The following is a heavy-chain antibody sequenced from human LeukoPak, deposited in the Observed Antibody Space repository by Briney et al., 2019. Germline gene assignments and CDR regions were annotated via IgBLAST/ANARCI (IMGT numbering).Heavy chain of an antibody. CDR3: ARSKVGATIDY. CDR1: SYTFTSYG. J-gene: IGHJ4*02. V-gene: IGHV1-18*01. CDR2: ISAYNGNT. Sequence: GASVKVSCKASSYTFTSYGITWVRQAPGQGLEWMGWISAYNGNTNYAQNLQGRVSMTTDTSTSTAYMEVRSLRSDDTAVYYCARSKVGATIDYWGQGTLVTVSS. D-gene: IGHD1-26*01.